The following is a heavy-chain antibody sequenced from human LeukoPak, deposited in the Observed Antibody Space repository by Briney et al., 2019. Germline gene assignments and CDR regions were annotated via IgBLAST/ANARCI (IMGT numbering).Heavy chain of an antibody. J-gene: IGHJ4*02. CDR3: ARGGPAAMGMSNFGY. CDR1: GLTVSSNY. D-gene: IGHD2-2*01. CDR2: ISSSSSYI. V-gene: IGHV3-21*01. Sequence: GGSLRLSCAASGLTVSSNYMSWVRQAPGKGLEWVSSISSSSSYIYYADSIKGRFTISRDNAKNSLYLQMNSLRAEDTAVYYCARGGPAAMGMSNFGYWGQGTLVTVSS.